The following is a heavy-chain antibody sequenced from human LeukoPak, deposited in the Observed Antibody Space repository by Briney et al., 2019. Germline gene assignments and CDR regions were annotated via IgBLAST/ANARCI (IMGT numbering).Heavy chain of an antibody. J-gene: IGHJ4*02. V-gene: IGHV3-33*01. CDR3: ARLGPHCSSTSCYTSVDY. D-gene: IGHD2-2*02. CDR1: GFTFSSYG. CDR2: IWYDGINK. Sequence: GGSLRLSCAASGFTFSSYGMHWVRQAPGKGLQWLAVIWYDGINKYYADSVKGRFTISRDNSKNTLYLQMNSLRAEDTAVYYCARLGPHCSSTSCYTSVDYWGQGTLVTVSS.